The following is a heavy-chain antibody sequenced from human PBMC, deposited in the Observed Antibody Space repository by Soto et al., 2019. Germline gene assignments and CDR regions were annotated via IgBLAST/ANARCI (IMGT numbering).Heavy chain of an antibody. V-gene: IGHV1-2*02. CDR2: INTNSGGT. CDR3: ARTQTNDY. CDR1: GYTFTGYY. J-gene: IGHJ4*02. Sequence: QVQLVQSGAEVKKPGASVKVSCKASGYTFTGYYIHWVRQAPGQGLEWMGWINTNSGGTNYAQKVQGRVTMTRDTSIRTAYMELSRLTSDDTAVYYCARTQTNDYWGQGTLVTVSS.